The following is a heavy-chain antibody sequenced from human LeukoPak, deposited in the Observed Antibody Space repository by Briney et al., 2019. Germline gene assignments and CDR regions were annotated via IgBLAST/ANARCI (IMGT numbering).Heavy chain of an antibody. CDR1: GVSISSSSYY. J-gene: IGHJ4*02. Sequence: KPSQTLSLTCAVSGVSISSSSYYWGWIPQPPGKGLEWFGSIYYSGSTYYKPSPKSRVTISVDTSKNQFSLKLSSVAAADTAVYYCARRRYYFDYWGQGTLVTVSS. CDR2: IYYSGST. CDR3: ARRRYYFDY. V-gene: IGHV4-39*01.